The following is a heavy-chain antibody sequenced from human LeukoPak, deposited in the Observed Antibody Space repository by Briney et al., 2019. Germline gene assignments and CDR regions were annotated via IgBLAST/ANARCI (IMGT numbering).Heavy chain of an antibody. V-gene: IGHV1-3*01. Sequence: ASVKVSCKASGYTFTSYAMHWVRQAPGQRLEWMGWINAGNGNTKYSQKFQGRVAITRDTSASTAYMELSSLRSEDTAVYYCARGIVGATILYVFDYWGQGTLVTVSS. J-gene: IGHJ4*02. CDR3: ARGIVGATILYVFDY. CDR1: GYTFTSYA. D-gene: IGHD1-26*01. CDR2: INAGNGNT.